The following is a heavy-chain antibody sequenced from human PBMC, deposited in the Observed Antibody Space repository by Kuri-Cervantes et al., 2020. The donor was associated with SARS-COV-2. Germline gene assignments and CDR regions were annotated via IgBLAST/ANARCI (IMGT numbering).Heavy chain of an antibody. V-gene: IGHV1-69*13. CDR2: IIPIFGTA. Sequence: SVKVSCKASGGIFSSYAMTWVRQAPGQGLEWMGGIIPIFGTANYAQKFQGRVTITADESTSTAYMELSSLRSEDTAVYYCASGLRLGELSHLGYWGQGTLVTVSS. D-gene: IGHD3-16*02. J-gene: IGHJ4*02. CDR3: ASGLRLGELSHLGY. CDR1: GGIFSSYA.